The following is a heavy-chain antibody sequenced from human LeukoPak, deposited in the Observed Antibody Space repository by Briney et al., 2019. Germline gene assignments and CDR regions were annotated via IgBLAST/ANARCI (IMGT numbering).Heavy chain of an antibody. Sequence: SVKVSCGFSGGIFRNYAISWVRQAPGQGLEWMGGIIAFFGTTNYAQKFQGRVTTTADESTSTASMELSSLRSEDTAVYYCARGPNYYSSYMDVWGKGTTVTVSS. J-gene: IGHJ6*03. CDR1: GGIFRNYA. V-gene: IGHV1-69*13. CDR2: IIAFFGTT. CDR3: ARGPNYYSSYMDV.